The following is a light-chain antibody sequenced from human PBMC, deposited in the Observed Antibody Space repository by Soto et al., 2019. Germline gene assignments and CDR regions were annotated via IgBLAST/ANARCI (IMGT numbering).Light chain of an antibody. CDR1: QSVSSY. CDR2: DAS. V-gene: IGKV3-11*01. J-gene: IGKJ4*01. Sequence: EIVLTQSPATLSLSPGERATLSCRASQSVSSYLAWYQQKPGQAPRLLIYDASNRATGIPARFSGSESGTDFTLTISSLEPEDFALYYCQQRSNWPPGLTFGGGTKVEIK. CDR3: QQRSNWPPGLT.